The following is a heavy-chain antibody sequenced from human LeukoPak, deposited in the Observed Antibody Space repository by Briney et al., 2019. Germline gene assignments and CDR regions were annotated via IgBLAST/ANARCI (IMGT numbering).Heavy chain of an antibody. Sequence: SVKVSCKASGCTFSNYVISWVRQAPGQAVEWMEGIIPICGTANYAQKFQGRVTITTDESTSTAYIEPSSLRSEDTAVYYCARCCSSTSAVTADYYYYYMDVWGKGTTVTVSS. V-gene: IGHV1-69*05. D-gene: IGHD2-2*01. CDR2: IIPICGTA. CDR3: ARCCSSTSAVTADYYYYYMDV. J-gene: IGHJ6*03. CDR1: GCTFSNYV.